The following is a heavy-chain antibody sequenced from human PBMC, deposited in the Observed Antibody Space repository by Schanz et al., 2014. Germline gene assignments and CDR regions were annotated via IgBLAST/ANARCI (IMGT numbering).Heavy chain of an antibody. V-gene: IGHV3-74*02. D-gene: IGHD6-13*01. CDR3: ARGYSNIWSPMDY. CDR2: TSNDGSFT. Sequence: VQLVESGGGLVQPGGSLRLSCAASGFTFSDSWMHWVRQAPGKGLVWVSRTSNDGSFTTFADSVKGRFIITRDIAKNSLSLQMNSLRAEDTAVYYCARGYSNIWSPMDYWGQGTLVAVSS. J-gene: IGHJ4*02. CDR1: GFTFSDSW.